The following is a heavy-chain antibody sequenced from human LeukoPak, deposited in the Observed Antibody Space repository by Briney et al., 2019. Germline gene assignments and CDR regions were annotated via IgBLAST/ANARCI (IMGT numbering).Heavy chain of an antibody. CDR3: ARGAYCSSTSCLDY. D-gene: IGHD2-2*01. CDR2: ISSSSSTI. J-gene: IGHJ4*02. Sequence: GGSLRLSCAASGFNFSSYSMNWVRHPPAKGLEWISYISSSSSTIYYADPVKGRFTISRDNAKNSLYLQMHSLRAEDTAVYYCARGAYCSSTSCLDYWGQGTLVTVSS. V-gene: IGHV3-48*01. CDR1: GFNFSSYS.